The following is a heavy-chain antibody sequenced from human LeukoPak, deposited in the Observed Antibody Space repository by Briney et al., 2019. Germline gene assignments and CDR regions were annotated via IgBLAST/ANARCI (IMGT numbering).Heavy chain of an antibody. D-gene: IGHD1-1*01. Sequence: PSETLSLTCAVSGYSISSGYYWSWIRQPPGKGLEWIGYIYYSGSTNYNPSLKSRVTISVDTSKNQFSLKLSSVTAADTAVYYCASGGNDVPDYWGQGTLVTVSS. CDR2: IYYSGST. V-gene: IGHV4-59*01. CDR1: GYSISSGYY. J-gene: IGHJ4*02. CDR3: ASGGNDVPDY.